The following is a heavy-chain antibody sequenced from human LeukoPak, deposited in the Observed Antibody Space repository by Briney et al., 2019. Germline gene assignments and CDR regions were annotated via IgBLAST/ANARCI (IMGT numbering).Heavy chain of an antibody. J-gene: IGHJ4*02. D-gene: IGHD3-10*01. CDR3: ARDLPPGGD. Sequence: GGSLRLSCAASGFTVSSNYMSWVRQAPGKGLVWVSRISSDGSSTSFADSVKGRFTISRDNSKNTLYLQMNSLRAEDTAVYYCARDLPPGGDWGQGTLVTVSS. CDR2: ISSDGSST. CDR1: GFTVSSNY. V-gene: IGHV3-74*01.